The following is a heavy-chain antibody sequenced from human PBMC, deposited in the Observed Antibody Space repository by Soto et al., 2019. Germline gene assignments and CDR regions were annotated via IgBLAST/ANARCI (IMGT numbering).Heavy chain of an antibody. V-gene: IGHV3-21*01. CDR1: GFTFSSYS. CDR2: ISISSTYI. CDR3: ARDVNIVTATYAFDI. J-gene: IGHJ3*02. D-gene: IGHD1-26*01. Sequence: GGSLRLSCAASGFTFSSYSMNWVRQAPGKGLEWVSSISISSTYIYHGDSVKGRFTISRDNAKNSLYLQMNSLRAEDTAVYYCARDVNIVTATYAFDICGQGTMVTVSS.